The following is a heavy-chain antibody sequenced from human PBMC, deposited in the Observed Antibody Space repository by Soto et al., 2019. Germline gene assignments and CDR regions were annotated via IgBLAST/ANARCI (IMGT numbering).Heavy chain of an antibody. V-gene: IGHV3-9*01. CDR3: AKDISLRGWVYLVVEY. D-gene: IGHD6-13*01. J-gene: IGHJ4*02. CDR1: GFTFDVYA. Sequence: DVQLVESGGGWVQPGRSLRLSCAASGFTFDVYAMHWVRQAPGKGLEWVSGINYNSGSVGYADSVKGRFTISRDNAKNSLHLQMNSLRAEDTAVYYCAKDISLRGWVYLVVEYWGQGTLVTVSS. CDR2: INYNSGSV.